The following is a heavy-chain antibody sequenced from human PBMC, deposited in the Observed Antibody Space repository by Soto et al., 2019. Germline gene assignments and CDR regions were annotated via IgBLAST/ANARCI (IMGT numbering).Heavy chain of an antibody. Sequence: QVQLVQSGAEVKKPGASVKVSCKASGYTFTGYYMHWVRQAPGKGLEWVAVISYDGSNKYYADSVKGRFTISRDNSKNTLYLQMNSLRAEDTAVYYCARDLYSYGSIPLYGMDVWGQGTTVTVSS. V-gene: IGHV3-30-3*01. D-gene: IGHD5-18*01. CDR3: ARDLYSYGSIPLYGMDV. J-gene: IGHJ6*02. CDR2: ISYDGSNK. CDR1: GYTFTGYY.